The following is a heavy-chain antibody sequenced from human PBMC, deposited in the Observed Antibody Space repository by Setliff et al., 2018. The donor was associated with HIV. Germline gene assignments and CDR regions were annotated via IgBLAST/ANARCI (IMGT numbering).Heavy chain of an antibody. D-gene: IGHD6-13*01. J-gene: IGHJ6*02. CDR3: VRGLAAAGGYAMDV. CDR2: ISYDASNI. V-gene: IGHV3-30*03. CDR1: GFTFDSYS. Sequence: PGGSLRLSCATSGFTFDSYSIIWVRQAPGKGLEWVTFISYDASNIYYADSAKGRFTISRDNAKNTLHLQMNSLRAEDTAVYYCVRGLAAAGGYAMDVWGQGTTVTVSS.